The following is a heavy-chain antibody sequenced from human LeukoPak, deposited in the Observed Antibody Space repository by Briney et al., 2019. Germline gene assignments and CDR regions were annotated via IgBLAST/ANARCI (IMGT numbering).Heavy chain of an antibody. J-gene: IGHJ6*03. V-gene: IGHV1-69*13. CDR2: IIAIFGTA. CDR1: GGTLSRFA. Sequence: GASVKVSCKASGGTLSRFAISWVRQAPGQGLEWMGGIIAIFGTANYAQKFQGRVTITADESTSTAYMELSRLRSDDTAVYYCARDQWQLDGYYYYYYYMDVWGKGTTVTVSS. D-gene: IGHD6-6*01. CDR3: ARDQWQLDGYYYYYYYMDV.